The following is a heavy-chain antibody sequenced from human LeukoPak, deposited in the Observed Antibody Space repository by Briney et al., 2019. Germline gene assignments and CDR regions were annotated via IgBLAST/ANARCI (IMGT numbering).Heavy chain of an antibody. Sequence: SVKVSCKASGGTFSSYAISWVRQAPGQGLEWMGGIIPIFGTANYAQKFQGRVTITADESTSTAYMELSRLRSEDTAVYYCARAAMTTVTWSWFDPWGQGTLVTVSS. CDR3: ARAAMTTVTWSWFDP. D-gene: IGHD4-17*01. V-gene: IGHV1-69*13. CDR2: IIPIFGTA. J-gene: IGHJ5*02. CDR1: GGTFSSYA.